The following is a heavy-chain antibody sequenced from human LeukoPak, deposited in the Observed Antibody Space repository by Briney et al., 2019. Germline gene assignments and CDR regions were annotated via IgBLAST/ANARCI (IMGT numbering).Heavy chain of an antibody. CDR3: TRETSSRYFDY. V-gene: IGHV1-8*01. Sequence: GASVKVSCKASGYTLTSYDINWVRPATGQGLEWMGWMNPNSGRTGYAQNFQGRITITRNTSISTAYMELSSLRSEDTAVYYCTRETSSRYFDYWGQGTLVTVSS. CDR1: GYTLTSYD. J-gene: IGHJ4*02. CDR2: MNPNSGRT.